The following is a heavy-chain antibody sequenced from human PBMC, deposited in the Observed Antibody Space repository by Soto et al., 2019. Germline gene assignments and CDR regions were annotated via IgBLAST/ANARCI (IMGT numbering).Heavy chain of an antibody. CDR2: ISAYNGNT. Sequence: QVQLVQSGAEVKKPGASEQVSCKASGYTFSSYGISWVRQAPGQGLEWMGWISAYNGNTKYAQKLQGRVTMTTDTSTSTAYMELRSMRSDDTVVYYFARDLGQQLFDYWCQGTLVIVSS. D-gene: IGHD6-13*01. CDR1: GYTFSSYG. CDR3: ARDLGQQLFDY. J-gene: IGHJ4*02. V-gene: IGHV1-18*01.